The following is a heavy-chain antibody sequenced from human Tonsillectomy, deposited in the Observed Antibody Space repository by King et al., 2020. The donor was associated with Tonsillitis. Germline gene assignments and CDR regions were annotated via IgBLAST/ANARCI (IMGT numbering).Heavy chain of an antibody. Sequence: VQLVESGAEVKKPGSSVKVSCKASGDTFSNYAIIWVRQAPGQGLEWMGVIIPMFDTTNYAQKLQGRVTITADESRRTAYLELSSLRSEDTGVYYCARVGEGGPSSYYGMDVWGQGTTVTVSS. CDR2: IIPMFDTT. CDR3: ARVGEGGPSSYYGMDV. J-gene: IGHJ6*02. V-gene: IGHV1-69*01. CDR1: GDTFSNYA. D-gene: IGHD3-16*01.